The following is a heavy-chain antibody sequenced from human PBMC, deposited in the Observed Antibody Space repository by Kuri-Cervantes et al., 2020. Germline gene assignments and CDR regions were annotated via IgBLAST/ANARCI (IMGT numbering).Heavy chain of an antibody. CDR3: ARPYYYYYMDV. Sequence: GSLRLSCTVSGGSISSSSYYWGWIRQPPGKGLEWIGSIYYSGSTYYNPSLKSRVTISVDTSKNQFSLKLSSVTAADTAVYYCARPYYYYYMDVWGKGTTVTVSS. CDR1: GGSISSSSYY. CDR2: IYYSGST. J-gene: IGHJ6*03. V-gene: IGHV4-39*01.